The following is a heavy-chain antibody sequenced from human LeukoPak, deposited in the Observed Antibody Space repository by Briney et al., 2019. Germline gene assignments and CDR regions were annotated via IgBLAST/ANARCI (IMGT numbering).Heavy chain of an antibody. CDR2: IKQDGSEK. CDR1: GFTFNRYW. Sequence: GGSLRLSCAASGFTFNRYWMSWVRQAPGKGLEWVARIKQDGSEKYYVDSVKGRFTISRDNAKNSLYLQMNSLRAEDTAVYYCARVEASGYDYGAFDYWGQGTLVTVSS. D-gene: IGHD5-12*01. J-gene: IGHJ4*02. CDR3: ARVEASGYDYGAFDY. V-gene: IGHV3-7*01.